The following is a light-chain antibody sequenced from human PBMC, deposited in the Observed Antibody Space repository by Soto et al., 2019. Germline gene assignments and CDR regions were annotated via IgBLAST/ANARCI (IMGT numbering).Light chain of an antibody. CDR1: RSDVCAYNY. V-gene: IGLV2-14*01. CDR3: NSYTGSTTWV. Sequence: QSVLTQPASVSGSPGQSITISCTGTRSDVCAYNYVSWYQQHSGKAPKLMIYDVSNRPSGVSNRFSGSKSGNTASLTISGLQLEDEADYYCNSYTGSTTWVFGGGTKLTVL. CDR2: DVS. J-gene: IGLJ3*02.